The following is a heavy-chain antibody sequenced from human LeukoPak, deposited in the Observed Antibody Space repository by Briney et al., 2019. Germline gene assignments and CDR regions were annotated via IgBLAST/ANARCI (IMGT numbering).Heavy chain of an antibody. Sequence: SETLSLTCTVSGGSISSYYWSWIRQPAGKGLEWIGRIYTSGSTNYNPSLKSRVTMSVDTSKNQFSLKLSSVTAADTAVYYCARDRFGYGGNSKVGDWFDPWGQGTLVTVSS. D-gene: IGHD4-23*01. V-gene: IGHV4-4*07. J-gene: IGHJ5*02. CDR2: IYTSGST. CDR1: GGSISSYY. CDR3: ARDRFGYGGNSKVGDWFDP.